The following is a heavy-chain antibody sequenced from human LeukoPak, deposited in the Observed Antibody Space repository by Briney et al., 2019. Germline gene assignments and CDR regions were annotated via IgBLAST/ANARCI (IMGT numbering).Heavy chain of an antibody. CDR1: GGTFSSYA. V-gene: IGHV1-69*13. CDR2: IIPIFGTA. D-gene: IGHD3-10*01. CDR3: ARAQYYYGSENWFDP. Sequence: AVKVSRKASGGTFSSYAISWVRQAPGQGLEWMGGIIPIFGTANYAQKFQGRVTITADESTSTAYMELSSLRSEDTAVYYCARAQYYYGSENWFDPWGQGTLVTVSS. J-gene: IGHJ5*02.